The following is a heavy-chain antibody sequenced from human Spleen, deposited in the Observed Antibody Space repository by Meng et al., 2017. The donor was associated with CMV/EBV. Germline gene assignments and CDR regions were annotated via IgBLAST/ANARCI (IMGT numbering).Heavy chain of an antibody. J-gene: IGHJ4*02. V-gene: IGHV1-2*02. CDR3: ARGEIEQWVVPFPRYYFDS. D-gene: IGHD6-19*01. Sequence: ASVKVSCKASGYTFTDYYIHWVRQAPGQGPEWMGWINPNNGGTHHAPKFQDRVALTLDTSISAAYMELSGLRSADTALYYCARGEIEQWVVPFPRYYFDSWGQGTLVTVSS. CDR2: INPNNGGT. CDR1: GYTFTDYY.